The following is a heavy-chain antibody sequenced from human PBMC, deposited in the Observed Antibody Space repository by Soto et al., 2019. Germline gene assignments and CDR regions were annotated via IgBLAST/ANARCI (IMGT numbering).Heavy chain of an antibody. V-gene: IGHV4-31*03. Sequence: SETLSLTCTVSGGSISSGGYYWSWIRQHPGKGLEWIGYIYYSGSTYYNPSLKSRVTISVDTSKNQFSLKLSSVTAADTAVYYCERCPEASGLRFDPWGQGTLVTVSS. D-gene: IGHD3-3*01. J-gene: IGHJ5*02. CDR2: IYYSGST. CDR3: ERCPEASGLRFDP. CDR1: GGSISSGGYY.